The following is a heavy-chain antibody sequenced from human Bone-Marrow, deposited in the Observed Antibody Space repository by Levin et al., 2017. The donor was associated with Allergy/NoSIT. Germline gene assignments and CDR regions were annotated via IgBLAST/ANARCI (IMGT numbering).Heavy chain of an antibody. J-gene: IGHJ4*01. CDR2: ISWNSRRI. CDR3: AKDLRGGAYQFES. Sequence: PGESLKISCSASGFSFDDYAMFWVRHAPGKGLEWVSSISWNSRRIEYADSLEGRFTVSRDNAQNSLFLQMNSLRPEDTAVYYCAKDLRGGAYQFESWGHGTLVIVSS. CDR1: GFSFDDYA. V-gene: IGHV3-9*01. D-gene: IGHD2-2*01.